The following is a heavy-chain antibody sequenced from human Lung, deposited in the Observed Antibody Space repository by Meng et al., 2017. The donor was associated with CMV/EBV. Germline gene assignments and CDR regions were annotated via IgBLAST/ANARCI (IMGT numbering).Heavy chain of an antibody. CDR2: IKSDGSSS. D-gene: IGHD1-7*01. CDR1: GFTCSSYW. V-gene: IGHV3-74*01. Sequence: GESLKISCVASGFTCSSYWMHWVRQAPGKGLVWVSRIKSDGSSSAYADSVRGRFTISRDNAKNTLYLQMNSLRADDTAVYYCARENYRQYYYYGMDVWGQGTTVTVSS. CDR3: ARENYRQYYYYGMDV. J-gene: IGHJ6*02.